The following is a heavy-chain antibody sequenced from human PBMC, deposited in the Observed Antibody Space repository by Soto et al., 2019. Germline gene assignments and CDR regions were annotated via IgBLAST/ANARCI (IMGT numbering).Heavy chain of an antibody. D-gene: IGHD3-10*01. CDR3: ARVWFGESSWFDP. Sequence: QLQLQESGSGLVKPSQTLSLTCTVSGGSITIGGYCWSWIRQPPGQGLEWIGYICHSGNTYYNPSPKSRVTXSXEXXKNQFSLNLSSVTAADTAVYYCARVWFGESSWFDPWGQGTLVTVSS. CDR1: GGSITIGGYC. J-gene: IGHJ5*02. CDR2: ICHSGNT. V-gene: IGHV4-30-2*01.